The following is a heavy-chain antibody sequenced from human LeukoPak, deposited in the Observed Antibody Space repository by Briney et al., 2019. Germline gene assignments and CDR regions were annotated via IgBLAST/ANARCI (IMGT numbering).Heavy chain of an antibody. V-gene: IGHV3-23*01. CDR3: ATCPAPYSCFGPQLGY. CDR2: ISGGGDIT. Sequence: GESLRLSCAASGFTLSSYALSWVRLAPGRGLAWVSLISGGGDITYYADSVKGRFTISRDNSRNTLYLQMNSLRAEDTAVYYCATCPAPYSCFGPQLGYWGQGTLVTVSS. CDR1: GFTLSSYA. D-gene: IGHD2-2*01. J-gene: IGHJ4*02.